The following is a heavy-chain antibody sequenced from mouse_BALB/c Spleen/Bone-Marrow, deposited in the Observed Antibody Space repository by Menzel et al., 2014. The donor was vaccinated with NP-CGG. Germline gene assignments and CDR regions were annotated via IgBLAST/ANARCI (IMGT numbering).Heavy chain of an antibody. V-gene: IGHV1-14*01. J-gene: IGHJ3*01. CDR2: INPYNDGT. CDR1: GYTFTGYV. D-gene: IGHD3-2*01. CDR3: ARERTARATSFAY. Sequence: EVQGVESGPELVKPGASVKMSCKASGYTFTGYVMHWVKQKPGQGLEWIGYINPYNDGTKYNEKFKGKATLTSDKSSSTAYMELSSLTSEDSAVYYCARERTARATSFAYWGQGTLVTVSA.